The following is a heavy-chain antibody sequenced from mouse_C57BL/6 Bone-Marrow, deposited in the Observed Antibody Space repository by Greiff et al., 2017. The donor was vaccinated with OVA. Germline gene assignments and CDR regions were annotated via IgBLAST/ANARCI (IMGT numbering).Heavy chain of an antibody. J-gene: IGHJ4*01. D-gene: IGHD2-12*01. CDR1: GYTFTSYG. Sequence: VQLQQSGAELARPGASVKLSCKASGYTFTSYGISWVKQRTGQGLEWIGEIYTRSGNTYYNEKFKGKATLTADKSSSTAYMELRSLTSEDAAVDFCARYSHIDEDAMDVWGQGTSVTVSS. CDR2: IYTRSGNT. CDR3: ARYSHIDEDAMDV. V-gene: IGHV1-81*01.